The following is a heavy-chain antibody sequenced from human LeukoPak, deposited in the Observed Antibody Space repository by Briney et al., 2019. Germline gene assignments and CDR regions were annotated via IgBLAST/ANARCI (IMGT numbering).Heavy chain of an antibody. V-gene: IGHV3-74*03. D-gene: IGHD6-19*01. J-gene: IGHJ6*02. CDR2: INGDGSGT. Sequence: PGGSLRLSCAASGFTFSNYWMHWVRQDPGKRLVWVSRINGDGSGTTYADFVKGRFTISRDNAKNTVYLQMNSLRAEDTAVYYCARDVSGWSQREYYYYGMDVWGQGTTVTVSS. CDR1: GFTFSNYW. CDR3: ARDVSGWSQREYYYYGMDV.